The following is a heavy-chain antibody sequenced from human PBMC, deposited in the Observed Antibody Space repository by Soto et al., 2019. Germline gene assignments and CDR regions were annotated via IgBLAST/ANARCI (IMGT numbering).Heavy chain of an antibody. CDR2: ISKSGFT. D-gene: IGHD3-10*01. V-gene: IGHV4-59*08. J-gene: IGHJ6*02. CDR3: ATQGFGKLHGIVDV. CDR1: SVSINSFTNHY. Sequence: QAQLQTSGPGLVKPSETLSLTCTVSSVSINSFTNHYCGWIRQPPGKGLEWVGYISKSGFTRYNPSVSSRVTLSVDTSKNQFSLKLSSVTAADTALYFCATQGFGKLHGIVDVWGQGTTVTVSS.